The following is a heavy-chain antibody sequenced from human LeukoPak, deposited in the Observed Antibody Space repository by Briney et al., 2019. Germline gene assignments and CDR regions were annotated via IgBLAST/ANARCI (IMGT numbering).Heavy chain of an antibody. CDR2: IYYSGST. V-gene: IGHV4-39*01. D-gene: IGHD3-10*01. J-gene: IGHJ3*02. CDR3: ARLKGDAFDT. CDR1: GGSISSSSSY. Sequence: SETLSLTCTISGGSISSSSSYWDWIRQPQGKGLEWIASIYYSGSTYYNPSLNSRVAISVDTSKNQFSLELSSVTAADTAVYYCARLKGDAFDTWGQGTMVTVSS.